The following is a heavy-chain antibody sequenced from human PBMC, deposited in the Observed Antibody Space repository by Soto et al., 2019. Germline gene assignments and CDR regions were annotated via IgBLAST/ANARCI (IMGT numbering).Heavy chain of an antibody. Sequence: KPSETLSLTCTVSGGSISSGGYYWSWIRQQPGKGLEWIGYIYYSGSTYYNPSLKSRVTISVDTSKNQFSLKLSSVTAADTAVYCCARDRVPAANYYYYGMDVWGQGTTVTVSS. CDR3: ARDRVPAANYYYYGMDV. CDR1: GGSISSGGYY. CDR2: IYYSGST. J-gene: IGHJ6*02. D-gene: IGHD2-2*01. V-gene: IGHV4-31*03.